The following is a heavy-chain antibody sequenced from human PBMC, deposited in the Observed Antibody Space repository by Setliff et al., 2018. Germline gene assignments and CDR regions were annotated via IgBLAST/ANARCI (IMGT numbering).Heavy chain of an antibody. V-gene: IGHV3-7*01. CDR3: ARPLHIMGTSTAYAFDI. J-gene: IGHJ3*02. CDR2: INEDGTDR. Sequence: GGSLRLSCAVSEFAFSSSWMTWVRQAPGKGLEWVANINEDGTDRKYVDSVKGRFTISRDDARNSMYLQMDSLRVEDTAVYYCARPLHIMGTSTAYAFDIWGQGTMVTVSS. CDR1: EFAFSSSW. D-gene: IGHD1-26*01.